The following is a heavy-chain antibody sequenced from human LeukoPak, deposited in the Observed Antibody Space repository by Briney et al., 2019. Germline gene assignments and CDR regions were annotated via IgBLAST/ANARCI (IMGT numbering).Heavy chain of an antibody. Sequence: GGSLRLSCAASGITFSSYSMNWVRQAPGKGLEWVSYISSSSSTIYYADSVKGRFTISRDNAKNSLYLQMNSLRAEDTAVYYCARVTRHYYYYYMDVWGKGTTVTVSS. J-gene: IGHJ6*03. CDR1: GITFSSYS. CDR3: ARVTRHYYYYYMDV. V-gene: IGHV3-48*04. CDR2: ISSSSSTI.